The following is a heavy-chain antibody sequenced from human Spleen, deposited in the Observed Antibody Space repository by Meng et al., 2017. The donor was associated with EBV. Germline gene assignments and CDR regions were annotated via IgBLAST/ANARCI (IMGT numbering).Heavy chain of an antibody. CDR3: ASESGRGFTPDY. CDR1: GGSFSNFG. V-gene: IGHV1-69*01. Sequence: VEGAKSGYEGGKPGSLVRVGGEAYGGSFSNFGISWLRQAPGEGLEWMGGLIPKYDAPYNAQKFQDRVTITADESTSTNYMDLRGLKSEDTAVYYCASESGRGFTPDYWGQGTLVTVSS. CDR2: LIPKYDAP. J-gene: IGHJ4*02. D-gene: IGHD3-10*01.